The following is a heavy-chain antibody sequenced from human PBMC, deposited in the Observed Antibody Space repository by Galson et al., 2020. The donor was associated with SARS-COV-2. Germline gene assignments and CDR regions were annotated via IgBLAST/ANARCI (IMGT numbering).Heavy chain of an antibody. CDR3: ARFDYGDFTAFDY. CDR2: IYYSGST. CDR1: GGSISSSRYY. J-gene: IGHJ4*02. D-gene: IGHD4-17*01. Sequence: SETLSLTCTVSGGSISSSRYYWGWIRQPPGKGLEWIGSIYYSGSTYYNPSLKSRVTISVDTSKNQFSLKLSSVTAADTAVYYCARFDYGDFTAFDYWGQGTLVTVSS. V-gene: IGHV4-39*07.